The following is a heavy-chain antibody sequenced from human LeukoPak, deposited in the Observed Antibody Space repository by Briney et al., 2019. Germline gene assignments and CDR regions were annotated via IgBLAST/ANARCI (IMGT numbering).Heavy chain of an antibody. CDR2: IYYSGST. CDR3: ARYYDILWWFDY. J-gene: IGHJ4*02. D-gene: IGHD3-9*01. Sequence: SETLSLTCTVSSGSISSSSYYWGWIRQPPGKGLEWIGSIYYSGSTYYNPSLKSRVTISVDTSKNQFSLKLSSVTAADTAVYYCARYYDILWWFDYWGQGTLVTVSS. V-gene: IGHV4-39*07. CDR1: SGSISSSSYY.